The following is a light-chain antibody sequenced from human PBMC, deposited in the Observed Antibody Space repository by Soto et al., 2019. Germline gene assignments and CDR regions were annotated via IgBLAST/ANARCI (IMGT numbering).Light chain of an antibody. J-gene: IGKJ3*01. V-gene: IGKV3-20*01. Sequence: VLTQSPGTLSLSPGERATLSCTASHSLSSTSLVWYQQKSGQTPRVLIYDASNRATGIPDRFSGSGSGTDFTLTISRLEPEDFAVYYCQQYGRSPHFGPGTKVDIK. CDR3: QQYGRSPH. CDR2: DAS. CDR1: HSLSSTS.